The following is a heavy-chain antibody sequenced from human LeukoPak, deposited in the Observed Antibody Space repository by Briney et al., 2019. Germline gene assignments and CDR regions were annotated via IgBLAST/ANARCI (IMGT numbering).Heavy chain of an antibody. CDR3: ARGRGLVPTDLGDY. J-gene: IGHJ4*02. CDR1: GYNFISYG. V-gene: IGHV1-18*01. CDR2: ISAYNGNT. D-gene: IGHD2-2*01. Sequence: ASVKVSCKASGYNFISYGINWVRQAPGQGLEWMGWISAYNGNTNYAQKLQGRVTMTTDTSTSTVYMELRSLRSDDTAVYYCARGRGLVPTDLGDYWGQGTLVTVSS.